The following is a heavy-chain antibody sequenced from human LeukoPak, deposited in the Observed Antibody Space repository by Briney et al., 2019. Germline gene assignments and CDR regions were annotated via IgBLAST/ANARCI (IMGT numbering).Heavy chain of an antibody. V-gene: IGHV3-7*01. CDR3: ARGMKYHRH. D-gene: IGHD2-2*01. CDR1: GGSISSSSYY. J-gene: IGHJ4*02. Sequence: ETLSLTCTVSGGSISSSSYYWGWIRQPPGKGLEWVANIREDGSEKNYVDSVRGRFTISRDNAKSSLSLQMNSLRVEDTAVYFCARGMKYHRHWGQGSLVTVSS. CDR2: IREDGSEK.